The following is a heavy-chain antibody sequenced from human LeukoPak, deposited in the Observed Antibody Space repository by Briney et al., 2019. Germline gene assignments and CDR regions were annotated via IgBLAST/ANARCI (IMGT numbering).Heavy chain of an antibody. Sequence: GASVKVSCKASGYTFTSYAMNWVRQAPGQGLEWMGWINTNTGNPTYAQGFTGRFVFSLDTSVSTAYLQISSLKAEDTAVYYCAKGPGATTFDAFDIWGKGKMVTVSS. V-gene: IGHV7-4-1*02. J-gene: IGHJ3*02. CDR3: AKGPGATTFDAFDI. CDR1: GYTFTSYA. CDR2: INTNTGNP. D-gene: IGHD4/OR15-4a*01.